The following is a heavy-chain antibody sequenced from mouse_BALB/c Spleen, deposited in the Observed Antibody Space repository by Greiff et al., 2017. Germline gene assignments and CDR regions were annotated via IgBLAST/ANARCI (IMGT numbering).Heavy chain of an antibody. J-gene: IGHJ2*01. V-gene: IGHV3-2*02. CDR1: GYSITSDYA. CDR2: ISYSGST. Sequence: EVKLQESGPGLVKPSQSLSLTCTVTGYSITSDYAWNWIRQSPGNKLEWMGYISYSGSTSYNPSLKSRISITRDTSKNQFFLQLNSVTTEDTATYYCARYDFDYWGQGTTLTVSS. CDR3: ARYDFDY.